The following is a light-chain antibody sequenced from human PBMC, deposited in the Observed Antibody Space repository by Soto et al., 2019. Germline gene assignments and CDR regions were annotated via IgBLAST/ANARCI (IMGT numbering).Light chain of an antibody. Sequence: QSALTQPASVSGSPGQSMTISCTGTSSDVGSYNLVSWYQQHPGKAPKLMIYEGSKRPSGVSNRFSGSKSGNTASLTISGIQAEDEADYYCCSYAGSSYVFGTGTKVTVL. CDR3: CSYAGSSYV. CDR1: SSDVGSYNL. J-gene: IGLJ1*01. V-gene: IGLV2-23*01. CDR2: EGS.